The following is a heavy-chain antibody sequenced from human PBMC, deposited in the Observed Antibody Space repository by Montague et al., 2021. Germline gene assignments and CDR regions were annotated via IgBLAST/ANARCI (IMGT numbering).Heavy chain of an antibody. V-gene: IGHV3-23*01. Sequence: SLRLSCAASGFTFSSYAMSWVRQAPGKGLEWVSSISGSGSSKCYADSVKGRFTISRDNSKNTLYLQMNSLRAEDTAVYYCAKGSRGSSTRGSIDYWGQGTLVAVSS. CDR2: ISGSGSSK. CDR1: GFTFSSYA. CDR3: AKGSRGSSTRGSIDY. J-gene: IGHJ4*02. D-gene: IGHD2-2*01.